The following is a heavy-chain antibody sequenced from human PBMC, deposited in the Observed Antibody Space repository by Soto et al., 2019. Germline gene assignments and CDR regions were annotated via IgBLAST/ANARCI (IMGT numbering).Heavy chain of an antibody. V-gene: IGHV4-30-4*08. CDR1: GDSLSGGDYY. Sequence: SETLSLTCTVSGDSLSGGDYYWSWIRQPPGKGLEWIGDIYYTGFTFYNPSLKSRLTISLDSSKNQFSLRLNSVTAADTAVYFCARAYRINGWSDYFFDYWGQGTLVTFSS. CDR3: ARAYRINGWSDYFFDY. D-gene: IGHD6-19*01. J-gene: IGHJ4*02. CDR2: IYYTGFT.